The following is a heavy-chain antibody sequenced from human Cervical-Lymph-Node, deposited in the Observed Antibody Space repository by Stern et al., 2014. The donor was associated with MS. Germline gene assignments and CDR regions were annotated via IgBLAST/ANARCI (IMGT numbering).Heavy chain of an antibody. Sequence: EVQLVQSGAGVKKPGESLQISCQGSGYTVTNHWIAWVRQMPGKGLEWMGIIYPGDSDPRYSPSFRCQVPISADKSISTAYLQWSSLKASDTAMYYCARGSIAGATQNWLDAWGQGTLVTVSS. CDR1: GYTVTNHW. J-gene: IGHJ5*02. V-gene: IGHV5-51*01. CDR3: ARGSIAGATQNWLDA. D-gene: IGHD1-26*01. CDR2: IYPGDSDP.